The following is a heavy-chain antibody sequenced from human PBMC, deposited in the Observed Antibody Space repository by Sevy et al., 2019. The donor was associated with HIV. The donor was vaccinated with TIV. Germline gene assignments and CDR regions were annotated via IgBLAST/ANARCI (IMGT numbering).Heavy chain of an antibody. V-gene: IGHV1-69*13. Sequence: ASVKVSCKTSGGTFDTYSISWMRQAPGQGLEWMGGITPFFRTASYAQKFQGRVTITADESTGKAYMELSSVRSEDSAVYYCARDRDITFGGGDAFDIWGQGTMVTVSS. CDR2: ITPFFRTA. D-gene: IGHD3-16*01. CDR3: ARDRDITFGGGDAFDI. J-gene: IGHJ3*02. CDR1: GGTFDTYS.